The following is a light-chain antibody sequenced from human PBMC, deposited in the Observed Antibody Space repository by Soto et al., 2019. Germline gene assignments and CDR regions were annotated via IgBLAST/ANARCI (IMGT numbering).Light chain of an antibody. CDR2: VAS. CDR1: QSVSSN. Sequence: EIVMTQSPATLSVSPGERATLSCRASQSVSSNLAWYQQKPGQTPKLLIYVASTRATGIPARFSGSGSGTEFTLTISSLQSEDFAVYYCQHYNVWPLTCGGGTKVEFK. V-gene: IGKV3-15*01. CDR3: QHYNVWPLT. J-gene: IGKJ4*01.